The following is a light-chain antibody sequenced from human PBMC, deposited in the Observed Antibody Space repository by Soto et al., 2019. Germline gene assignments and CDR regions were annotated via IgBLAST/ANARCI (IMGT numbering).Light chain of an antibody. CDR2: GAS. J-gene: IGKJ1*01. CDR1: QSVSSN. CDR3: QQYNNSPPWT. Sequence: EIVMTKSPATLSVSPGERATLSCRASQSVSSNLAWYQQKPGQAPRLLIYGASTRATGIPARFSGSGSGTEFTLTISSLQSEDFAVYYCQQYNNSPPWTFGQGPKVDI. V-gene: IGKV3-15*01.